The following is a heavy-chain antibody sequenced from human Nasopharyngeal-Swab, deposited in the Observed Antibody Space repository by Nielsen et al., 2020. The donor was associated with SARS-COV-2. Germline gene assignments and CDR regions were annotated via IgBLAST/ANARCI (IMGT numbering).Heavy chain of an antibody. CDR2: ISYDGSNK. V-gene: IGHV3-30*03. D-gene: IGHD4-23*01. CDR1: GFTFSSYG. J-gene: IGHJ4*02. Sequence: GESLKISCVASGFTFSSYGMHWVRQAPGKGLEWVAVISYDGSNKYYADSVKGRFTISRDNSKNTVYLQMNSLRAEDTAVYYCAAAPSGDYGGYWGQGTLVTVSS. CDR3: AAAPSGDYGGY.